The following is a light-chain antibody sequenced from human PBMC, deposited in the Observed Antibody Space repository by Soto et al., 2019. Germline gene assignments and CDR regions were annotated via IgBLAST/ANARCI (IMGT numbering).Light chain of an antibody. CDR2: AAS. Sequence: DIQMTQSPSSLSASVGERVTITCRASRSVSNYLSWYQQKPGKAPKLLIYAASNLQSGVPARFSGSGSGTDFTLTISSLQSEDFATYFCQQSYTTPVYSFGQGTKLEIK. V-gene: IGKV1-39*01. CDR1: RSVSNY. J-gene: IGKJ2*01. CDR3: QQSYTTPVYS.